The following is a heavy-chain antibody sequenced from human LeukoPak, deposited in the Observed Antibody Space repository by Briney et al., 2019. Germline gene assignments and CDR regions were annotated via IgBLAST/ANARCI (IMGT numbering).Heavy chain of an antibody. V-gene: IGHV3-23*01. J-gene: IGHJ4*02. Sequence: PGRSLRLSCAASGFTFSSYAMSWVRQAPGKGLEWVSAISGSGDSTYYGDSVKGRFTISRDNSKNTLYLQMNSLRAEDTAVYYCAKTRPLDSSSWSHGDYWGQGTLVTVS. CDR1: GFTFSSYA. D-gene: IGHD6-13*01. CDR2: ISGSGDST. CDR3: AKTRPLDSSSWSHGDY.